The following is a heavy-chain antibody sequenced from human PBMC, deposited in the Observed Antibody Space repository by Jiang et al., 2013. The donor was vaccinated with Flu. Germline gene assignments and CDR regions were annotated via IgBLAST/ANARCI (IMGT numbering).Heavy chain of an antibody. J-gene: IGHJ4*02. CDR2: SIPWEH. CDR3: ARVPYCGGDCYSEYFDY. V-gene: IGHV4-61*02. Sequence: EWIGVSIPWEHQLQPSLKSRVTISVDTSKNQXSLKLSSVTAADTAVYYCARVPYCGGDCYSEYFDYWGQGTLVTVSS. D-gene: IGHD2-21*02.